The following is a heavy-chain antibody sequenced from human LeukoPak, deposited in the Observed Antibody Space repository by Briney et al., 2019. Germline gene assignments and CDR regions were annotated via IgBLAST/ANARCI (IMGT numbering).Heavy chain of an antibody. CDR2: ISGSGGST. CDR1: GFSFSSYA. Sequence: GGSLRLSCAASGFSFSSYAMSWVRQAPGKGLEWVSAISGSGGSTYYADSVKGRFTISRDNSKNTLYLQMNSLRAEDTAVYYCARTTGTTLTDYYYGMDVWGQGTTVTVSS. J-gene: IGHJ6*02. D-gene: IGHD1-1*01. V-gene: IGHV3-23*01. CDR3: ARTTGTTLTDYYYGMDV.